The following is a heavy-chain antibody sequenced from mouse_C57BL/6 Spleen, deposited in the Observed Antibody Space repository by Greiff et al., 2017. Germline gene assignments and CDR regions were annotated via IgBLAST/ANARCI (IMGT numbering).Heavy chain of an antibody. CDR1: GYSFTGYY. D-gene: IGHD3-3*01. CDR3: ARRLGTMYFDY. CDR2: INPSTGGT. J-gene: IGHJ2*01. Sequence: EVQGVESGPELVKPGASVKISCKASGYSFTGYYMNWVKQSPEKSLEWIGEINPSTGGTTYNQKFKAKATLTVDKSSSTAYMQLKSLTSEDSAVYYCARRLGTMYFDYWGQGTTLTVSS. V-gene: IGHV1-42*01.